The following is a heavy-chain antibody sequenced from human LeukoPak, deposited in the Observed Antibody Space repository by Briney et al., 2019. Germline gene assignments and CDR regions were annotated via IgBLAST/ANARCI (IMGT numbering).Heavy chain of an antibody. J-gene: IGHJ4*02. Sequence: PGGSLRLSCAASGFTFSSYAMHWVRQAPGKGLEWVAVISYDGSNKYYADSVKGRFTISRDNSKNTLYLQMNSLRAEDTAVYYCAGSSSWFSVDYWGQGTLVTVSS. CDR2: ISYDGSNK. V-gene: IGHV3-30*04. CDR3: AGSSSWFSVDY. CDR1: GFTFSSYA. D-gene: IGHD6-13*01.